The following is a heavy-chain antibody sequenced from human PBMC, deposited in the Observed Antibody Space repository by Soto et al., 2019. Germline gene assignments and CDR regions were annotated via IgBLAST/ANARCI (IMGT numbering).Heavy chain of an antibody. CDR3: VNSNYYESSGYYSKFDY. V-gene: IGHV3-30*18. D-gene: IGHD3-22*01. J-gene: IGHJ4*02. CDR1: GFTFSSYA. Sequence: GGSLRLSCAASGFTFSSYAMHWVRQAPGKGLEWVAVISYDGSNKYYADSVKGRFTISRDNSKNTLYLQMNSLRVEDTAVYYCVNSNYYESSGYYSKFDYWGQGTLVTVSS. CDR2: ISYDGSNK.